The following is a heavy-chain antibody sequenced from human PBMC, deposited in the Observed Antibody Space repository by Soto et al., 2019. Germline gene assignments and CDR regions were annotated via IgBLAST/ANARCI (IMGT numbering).Heavy chain of an antibody. CDR3: ATVSGDSSGWSWGWFDP. V-gene: IGHV1-24*01. Sequence: ASVKVSCKVSGYTLTELSMHWVRQAPGKGLEWMGGFDPEDGETIYAQKFQGRVTMTEDTSTDTAYMELSSLRSEDTAVYYCATVSGDSSGWSWGWFDPWGQGTLVTVSS. CDR2: FDPEDGET. CDR1: GYTLTELS. D-gene: IGHD6-25*01. J-gene: IGHJ5*02.